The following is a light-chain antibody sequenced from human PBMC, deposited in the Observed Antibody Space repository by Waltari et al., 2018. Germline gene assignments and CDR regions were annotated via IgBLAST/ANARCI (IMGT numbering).Light chain of an antibody. CDR1: NSNIGSNS. CDR3: GTWDNTLSAV. V-gene: IGLV1-44*01. Sequence: QSVLTQPPSASGTPGQRVTISCSGSNSNIGSNSLCWFQQLPGTAPKLLSYGNDHRPSGVPDRFSGSKSGTSASLAISGLQTGDEADYYCGTWDNTLSAVFGGGTKVTVL. J-gene: IGLJ2*01. CDR2: GND.